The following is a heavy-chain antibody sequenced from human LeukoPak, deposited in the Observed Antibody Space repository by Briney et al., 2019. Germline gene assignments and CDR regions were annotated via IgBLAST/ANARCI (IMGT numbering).Heavy chain of an antibody. J-gene: IGHJ4*02. D-gene: IGHD5-12*01. V-gene: IGHV3-21*01. CDR2: ITSSSSYM. CDR1: GFTFSSYS. Sequence: PGGSLRLSCAASGFTFSSYSMNWVRQAPGKGLEWVSSITSSSSYMYYADSVKGRFTISRDNAKNSLYLQTNTLRAEDTAVYYCARESLATIGVDYWGQGTLVTVSS. CDR3: ARESLATIGVDY.